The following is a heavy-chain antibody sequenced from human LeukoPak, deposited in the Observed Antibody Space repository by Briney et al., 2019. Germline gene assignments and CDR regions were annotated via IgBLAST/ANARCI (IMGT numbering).Heavy chain of an antibody. CDR1: GFTFDDYY. Sequence: GGSLRLSCTASGFTFDDYYITWIRQAPGKGLDWVAYISSSGTATYYADSVKGRFTISRDNAKNSLNLQTDSLKAEDTAMYYCARPARSGIYYPDAFENWGQGTMVTVSS. V-gene: IGHV3-11*04. CDR3: ARPARSGIYYPDAFEN. J-gene: IGHJ3*02. CDR2: ISSSGTAT. D-gene: IGHD3-10*01.